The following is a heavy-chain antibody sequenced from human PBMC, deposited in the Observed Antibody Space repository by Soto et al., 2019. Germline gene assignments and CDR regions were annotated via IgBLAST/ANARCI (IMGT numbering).Heavy chain of an antibody. CDR1: GESISSGGYY. CDR3: ARAASSSSAADY. Sequence: QVQLQESGPGLVKPSQTLSLTCNVSGESISSGGYYWSWIRHHPRKGLEWIGYIYDSESAYYNPSLKSRVTISMDTSKNHFAMRLSSVTAADTAVYYCARAASSSSAADYWGQGTLVTVSS. CDR2: IYDSESA. V-gene: IGHV4-31*03. J-gene: IGHJ4*02. D-gene: IGHD6-6*01.